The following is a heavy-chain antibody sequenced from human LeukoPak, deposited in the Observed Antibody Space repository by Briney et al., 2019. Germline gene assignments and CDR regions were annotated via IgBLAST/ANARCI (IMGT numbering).Heavy chain of an antibody. Sequence: GESLKISCKGSGYSFTSYWIGWVRQMPGKGLEWMGIIYPGDSDTRYSPSFQGQVTISADKSISTAYLQWSSLKASDTAMYYCARQGRDGYNHYYYYYMDVWGKGTTVTVSS. CDR1: GYSFTSYW. CDR2: IYPGDSDT. V-gene: IGHV5-51*01. CDR3: ARQGRDGYNHYYYYYMDV. D-gene: IGHD5-24*01. J-gene: IGHJ6*03.